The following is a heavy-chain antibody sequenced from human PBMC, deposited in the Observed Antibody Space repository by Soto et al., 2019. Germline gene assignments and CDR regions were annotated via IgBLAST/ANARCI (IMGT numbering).Heavy chain of an antibody. CDR2: ISASGGNT. Sequence: GGSLRLSCAAAGFTFSNYAMSWVRQAPGRGLEWVSGISASGGNTYYADSVKGRFTISRDNSKNTLYLQMNSLRAEDTAVYYCAKRGYCSGGSCYSHILTGAFDIWGQGTTVTVSS. D-gene: IGHD2-15*01. V-gene: IGHV3-23*01. CDR1: GFTFSNYA. CDR3: AKRGYCSGGSCYSHILTGAFDI. J-gene: IGHJ3*02.